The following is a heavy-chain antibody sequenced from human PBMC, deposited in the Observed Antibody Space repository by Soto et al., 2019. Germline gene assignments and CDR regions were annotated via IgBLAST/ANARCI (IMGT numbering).Heavy chain of an antibody. D-gene: IGHD1-1*01. Sequence: PWGSLGLSCEGSGFTFSDCYISWIRQAPGKGLEWISYSSNSGTFSRYADSVKGRFSISRDNTKNLLYLQMNSLRAEDTAVYYCARSGDNYNRLDYWGQGTPVTVSS. V-gene: IGHV3-11*06. CDR2: SSNSGTFS. J-gene: IGHJ4*02. CDR3: ARSGDNYNRLDY. CDR1: GFTFSDCY.